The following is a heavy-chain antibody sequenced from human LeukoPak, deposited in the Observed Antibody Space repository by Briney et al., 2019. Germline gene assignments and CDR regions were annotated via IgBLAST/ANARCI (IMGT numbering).Heavy chain of an antibody. V-gene: IGHV4-59*01. CDR1: GGSISYYY. Sequence: SETLSLTCTVSGGSISYYYWSWIRQSPGKGLEWIGYIYYSGTTNYNPSLKSRVTISVDTSKNQFSLQLRSVTAADTAVYYCAREDPQATVPEGMDVWGQGTTVTVSS. D-gene: IGHD4-17*01. CDR3: AREDPQATVPEGMDV. CDR2: IYYSGTT. J-gene: IGHJ6*02.